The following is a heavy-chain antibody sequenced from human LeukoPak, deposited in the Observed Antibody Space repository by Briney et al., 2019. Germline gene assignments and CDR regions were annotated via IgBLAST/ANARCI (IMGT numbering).Heavy chain of an antibody. CDR2: IYYSGST. D-gene: IGHD2-15*01. CDR3: ARVTCSGGSCYSSGFDY. V-gene: IGHV4-59*01. CDR1: GGSISSYY. J-gene: IGHJ4*02. Sequence: PSETLSLTCTVSGGSISSYYWSWLRQPPGKGLEWLAYIYYSGSTNYNPSLKSRVTISVDTSKNQFSLKLSSVTAADTAVYYCARVTCSGGSCYSSGFDYWGQGTLVTVSS.